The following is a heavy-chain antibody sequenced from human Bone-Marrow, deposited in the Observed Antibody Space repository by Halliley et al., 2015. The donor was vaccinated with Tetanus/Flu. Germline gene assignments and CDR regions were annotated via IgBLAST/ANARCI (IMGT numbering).Heavy chain of an antibody. Sequence: EWVSLISYDGRNTYYADSVKGRFTISRDNSENTLYLQMNSRRAEDTALYYCARGRSSTWYFDNWGQGTLVTVS. CDR2: ISYDGRNT. D-gene: IGHD6-13*01. V-gene: IGHV3-30*07. CDR3: ARGRSSTWYFDN. J-gene: IGHJ4*02.